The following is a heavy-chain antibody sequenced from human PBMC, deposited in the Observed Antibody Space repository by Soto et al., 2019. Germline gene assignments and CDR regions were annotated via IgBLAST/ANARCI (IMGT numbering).Heavy chain of an antibody. CDR2: FDPEDGET. CDR1: GYTLTELS. Sequence: GASVKVSCKASGYTLTELSMHWVRQAPGKGLEWMGGFDPEDGETIYAQKFQGRVTMTEDTSTDTAYMELSSLRSEDTAVYYCATESCSSTSCYISSAFDIWGQGTMVTVSS. V-gene: IGHV1-24*01. D-gene: IGHD2-2*02. CDR3: ATESCSSTSCYISSAFDI. J-gene: IGHJ3*02.